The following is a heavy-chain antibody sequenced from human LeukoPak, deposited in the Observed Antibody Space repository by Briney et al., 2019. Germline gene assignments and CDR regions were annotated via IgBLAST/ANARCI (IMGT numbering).Heavy chain of an antibody. CDR2: ISSSSSYI. D-gene: IGHD4-23*01. Sequence: GGSLRLSCAASGFTFSSYSMNWVRQAPGKGLEWVSSISSSSSYIYYADSVKGRFTISRDNAKNSLYLQMNSLRAEDTAVYYCARERSSGDNSCWGQGTLVTVSS. CDR3: ARERSSGDNSC. J-gene: IGHJ4*02. V-gene: IGHV3-21*01. CDR1: GFTFSSYS.